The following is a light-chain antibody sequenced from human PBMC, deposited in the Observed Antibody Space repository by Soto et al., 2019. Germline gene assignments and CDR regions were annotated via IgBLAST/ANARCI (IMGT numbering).Light chain of an antibody. Sequence: QSALTQPASVSGSPGQSITMSCTGTSSDVGIYNYVSWYQQHPGKAPKLIICEVYNRPSGVSNRFSGSKSGNTASLTISGLRPEDAADYYCTSFTTSSIWVFGGGTKLTVL. J-gene: IGLJ3*02. CDR2: EVY. CDR1: SSDVGIYNY. V-gene: IGLV2-14*01. CDR3: TSFTTSSIWV.